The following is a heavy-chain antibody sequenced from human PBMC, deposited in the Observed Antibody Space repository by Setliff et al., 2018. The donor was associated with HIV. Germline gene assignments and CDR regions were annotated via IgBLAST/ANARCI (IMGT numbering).Heavy chain of an antibody. CDR2: IKSQPDGGTS. CDR1: GFTFFNNVW. J-gene: IGHJ3*01. Sequence: GGSLRLSCAASGFTFFNNVWMHWVRQAPGKGLEWIGYIKSQPDGGTSDYAAPVKGRFTISRDDSQSTLYLQMNSLKTEDTGIYYCTASIDWGGGHMPTWGQGTMVTVSS. V-gene: IGHV3-15*01. D-gene: IGHD3-16*01. CDR3: TASIDWGGGHMPT.